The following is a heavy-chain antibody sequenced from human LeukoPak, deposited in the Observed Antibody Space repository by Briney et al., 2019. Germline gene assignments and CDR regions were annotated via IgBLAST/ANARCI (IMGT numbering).Heavy chain of an antibody. J-gene: IGHJ6*02. V-gene: IGHV1-24*01. Sequence: ASVKVSCKVSGYTLTELSMHWVRQAPGKGLEWMGGFDPEDGETIYAQKFQGRVTMTTDTSTSTAYMELRSLRSDDTAVYYCARAVLRFLTSYYGMDVWGQGTTVTVSS. CDR3: ARAVLRFLTSYYGMDV. D-gene: IGHD3-3*01. CDR2: FDPEDGET. CDR1: GYTLTELS.